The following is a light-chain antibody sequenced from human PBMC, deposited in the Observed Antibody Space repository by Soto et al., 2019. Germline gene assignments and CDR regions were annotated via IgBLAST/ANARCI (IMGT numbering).Light chain of an antibody. Sequence: DIQMTQSPSSLSASVGDRVTITCRAGQYIGRYLNWYQQKPGKAPKLLIYAASSLHSGVPSRFSGGGSGTDFTLTISSLQPEDFATYSCQQTYRTPLTFGGGTKVDIK. CDR3: QQTYRTPLT. CDR2: AAS. V-gene: IGKV1-39*01. CDR1: QYIGRY. J-gene: IGKJ4*01.